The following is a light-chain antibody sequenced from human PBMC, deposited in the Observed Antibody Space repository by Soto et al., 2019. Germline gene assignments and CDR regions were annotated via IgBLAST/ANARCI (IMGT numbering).Light chain of an antibody. J-gene: IGKJ1*01. CDR3: QQDNNWPPWT. CDR1: QTVRGN. CDR2: GAS. Sequence: EVVMTQSPATLSVSPGARATVSCRASQTVRGNLAWYQQRPGQAPRLLIYGASTRATGIPARFSGSGSGTEFTLTISSLQSEDFAVYYCQQDNNWPPWTFGQGTKVEIK. V-gene: IGKV3-15*01.